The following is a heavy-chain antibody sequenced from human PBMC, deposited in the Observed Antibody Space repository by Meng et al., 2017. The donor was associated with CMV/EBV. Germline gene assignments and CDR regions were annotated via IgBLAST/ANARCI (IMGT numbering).Heavy chain of an antibody. CDR3: TTDFILMVYDAVDWA. V-gene: IGHV3-15*01. J-gene: IGHJ5*02. D-gene: IGHD2-8*01. Sequence: GGFLRLSCAASGFTFSNAWMSWVRQAPGKGLEWVGRIKSKTDGGTTDYAAPVKGRFTISRDDSKNTLYLQMNSLKTEDTAVYYCTTDFILMVYDAVDWAWGQGTLVTVSS. CDR1: GFTFSNAW. CDR2: IKSKTDGGTT.